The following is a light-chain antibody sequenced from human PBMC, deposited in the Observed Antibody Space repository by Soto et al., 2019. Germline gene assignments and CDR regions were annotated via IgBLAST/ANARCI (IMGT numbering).Light chain of an antibody. Sequence: DIQLTQSPSFVSASVGDRVTITCRASQGISNWLAWYQQKPGQDPKLLIYAASSLQSGVPSRCSGSGSWTDFTLISNILQPEDFATYYCQQANSAPFTFGPGTRVDIK. V-gene: IGKV1-12*01. CDR2: AAS. J-gene: IGKJ3*01. CDR3: QQANSAPFT. CDR1: QGISNW.